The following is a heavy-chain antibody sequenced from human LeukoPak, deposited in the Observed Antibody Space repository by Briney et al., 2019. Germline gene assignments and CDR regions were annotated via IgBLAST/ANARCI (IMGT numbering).Heavy chain of an antibody. V-gene: IGHV4-4*07. CDR2: IYTSGST. CDR3: ARLWFGELLAPYYFDY. Sequence: SETLSLTCTVSGGSISSYYWSWIRRPAGKGLEWIGRIYTSGSTNYNPSLKSRVTISVDTSKNQFSLKLSSVTAADTAVYYCARLWFGELLAPYYFDYWGQGTLVTVSS. J-gene: IGHJ4*02. D-gene: IGHD3-10*01. CDR1: GGSISSYY.